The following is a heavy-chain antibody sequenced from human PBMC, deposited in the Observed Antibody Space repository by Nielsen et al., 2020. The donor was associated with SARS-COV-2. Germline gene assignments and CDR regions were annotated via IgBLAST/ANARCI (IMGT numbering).Heavy chain of an antibody. CDR2: MNPNSGNT. CDR1: GYTFTSYD. Sequence: ASVKVSCKASGYTFTSYDINWVRQATGQGLEWMGWMNPNSGNTGYAQKFQGRVTMTRNTSISTAYMELSSLRSEDTAVYYCARGLRTMIVVVITTRYNYGMDVWGQGTTVTVSS. D-gene: IGHD3-22*01. V-gene: IGHV1-8*01. CDR3: ARGLRTMIVVVITTRYNYGMDV. J-gene: IGHJ6*02.